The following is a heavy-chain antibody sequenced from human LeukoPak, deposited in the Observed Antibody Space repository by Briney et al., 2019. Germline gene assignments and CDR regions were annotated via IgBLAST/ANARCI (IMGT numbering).Heavy chain of an antibody. CDR2: ISAYNGNT. V-gene: IGHV1-18*01. D-gene: IGHD5-24*01. Sequence: ASVKVSCKASGYTFTRYGISWVRQAPGQGLEWMGWISAYNGNTNYAQKLQGRVTMTTDTSTSTAYMELRSLRSDDTAVYYCARRRDGYNFLDYWGQGTLVTVSS. CDR3: ARRRDGYNFLDY. J-gene: IGHJ4*02. CDR1: GYTFTRYG.